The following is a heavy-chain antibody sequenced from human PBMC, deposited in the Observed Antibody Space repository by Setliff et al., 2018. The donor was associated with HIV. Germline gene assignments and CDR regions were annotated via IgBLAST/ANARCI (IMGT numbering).Heavy chain of an antibody. CDR3: ARGRFVGFDY. D-gene: IGHD3-16*02. Sequence: SETLSLTCAVYGGSFSSYSWTWIRQPPGKGLEWIGEINRSGSTNYNPSLKSRLTIIVDTSKNQFSLKLSSVTAADTAVYYCARGRFVGFDYWGQGTLVTVSS. CDR2: INRSGST. V-gene: IGHV4-34*01. J-gene: IGHJ4*02. CDR1: GGSFSSYS.